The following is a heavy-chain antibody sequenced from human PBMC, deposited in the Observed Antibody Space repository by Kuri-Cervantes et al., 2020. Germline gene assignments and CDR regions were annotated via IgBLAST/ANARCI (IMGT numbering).Heavy chain of an antibody. CDR2: VSGDGSLQ. J-gene: IGHJ5*02. V-gene: IGHV3-30*03. CDR1: GFTFSSYG. CDR3: ARDQAKYYYDSSGYYYDWFDP. D-gene: IGHD3-22*01. Sequence: GESLKISCAASGFTFSSYGMHWVRQAPGKGLEWVAIVSGDGSLQFYADSVRGRFTISRDNSKNTVSLQLDSLRAEDTAVYYCARDQAKYYYDSSGYYYDWFDPWGQGTPVTVSS.